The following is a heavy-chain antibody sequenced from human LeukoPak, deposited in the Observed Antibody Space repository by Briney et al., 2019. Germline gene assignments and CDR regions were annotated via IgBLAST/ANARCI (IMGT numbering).Heavy chain of an antibody. CDR3: ATGHLLNSSSGYYWDF. V-gene: IGHV1-24*01. D-gene: IGHD3-22*01. CDR2: FDPEDGET. CDR1: GYSLTELS. J-gene: IGHJ4*02. Sequence: ASLKVSCKVSGYSLTELSLHWVRQAPGKGLEWMGGFDPEDGETVYAQKFQGRVSMTEDTSTETAYMELSSLRSEDTAVYYCATGHLLNSSSGYYWDFWGQGTLVTVSS.